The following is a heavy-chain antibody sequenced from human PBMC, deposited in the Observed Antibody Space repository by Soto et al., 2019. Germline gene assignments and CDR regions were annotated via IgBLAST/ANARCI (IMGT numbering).Heavy chain of an antibody. CDR3: ARVGYYDILTGYYYYYGMDV. Sequence: QVQLVQSGAEVKKPGASVKVSCKASGYTFTSYGISWVRQAPGQGLEWMGWLSAYNGNTNYAQKLQGRVTMTTDTSTSTAYMELRSLRSDDTAVYYCARVGYYDILTGYYYYYGMDVWGQGTTVTVSS. J-gene: IGHJ6*02. CDR1: GYTFTSYG. D-gene: IGHD3-9*01. V-gene: IGHV1-18*04. CDR2: LSAYNGNT.